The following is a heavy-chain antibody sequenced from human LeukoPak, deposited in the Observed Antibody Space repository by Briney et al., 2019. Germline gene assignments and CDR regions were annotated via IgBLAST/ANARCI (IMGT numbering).Heavy chain of an antibody. J-gene: IGHJ3*02. Sequence: GGSLRLSCAASGFTVSSNYMSWGRQAPGKGLEWVSVIYSGGSTNYADSVKGRFTISRDNSKNTLYLQMNSLRAEDTAVYYCARDRPDTLRYYSFDIWGQGTMVTVSS. CDR3: ARDRPDTLRYYSFDI. V-gene: IGHV3-66*02. CDR1: GFTVSSNY. D-gene: IGHD3-9*01. CDR2: IYSGGST.